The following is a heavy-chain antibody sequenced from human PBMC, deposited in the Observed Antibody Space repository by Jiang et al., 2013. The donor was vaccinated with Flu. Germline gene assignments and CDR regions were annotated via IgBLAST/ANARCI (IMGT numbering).Heavy chain of an antibody. V-gene: IGHV4-39*02. D-gene: IGHD6-19*01. CDR2: IYYSGTT. CDR3: VDGTMYNSGWSAYDY. CDR1: GGSISSRKYY. J-gene: IGHJ4*02. Sequence: GPGLVKPSETLSLTCTVSGGSISSRKYYWGWIRQSPGKGLEWIGNIYYSGTTYYNASLKSRATISADTSKSHFSLKLSSVTAADTAVYFCVDGTMYNSGWSAYDYWGQGTLVTVSS.